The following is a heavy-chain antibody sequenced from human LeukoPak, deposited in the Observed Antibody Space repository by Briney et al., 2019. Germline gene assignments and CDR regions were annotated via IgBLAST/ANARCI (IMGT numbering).Heavy chain of an antibody. CDR3: ARRLRYFDLPPHFDY. V-gene: IGHV4-38-2*02. CDR1: GYSISNGYY. Sequence: SETLSLTCTVSGYSISNGYYWGWIRQPPGKGLEWVGSIYHRGSTNYNPSLKSRVTISVDTSKNQFSLKLTSVTAADTAVYYCARRLRYFDLPPHFDYWGQGTLVTVSS. J-gene: IGHJ4*02. CDR2: IYHRGST. D-gene: IGHD3-9*01.